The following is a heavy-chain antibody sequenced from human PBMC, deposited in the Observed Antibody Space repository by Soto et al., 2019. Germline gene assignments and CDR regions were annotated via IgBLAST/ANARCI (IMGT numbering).Heavy chain of an antibody. V-gene: IGHV1-69*01. CDR1: GGTFSSYA. Sequence: QVQLVQSGAEVKKPGSSVKVSCKASGGTFSSYAISWVRQAPGQGLEWMGGIIPIFGTANYAQKFQGRVTITADESTSPAYMELSSLRYEDTAVYYCARVGRQTYYYDSSGYYRDAFDIWGQGTMVTVSS. D-gene: IGHD3-22*01. CDR3: ARVGRQTYYYDSSGYYRDAFDI. CDR2: IIPIFGTA. J-gene: IGHJ3*02.